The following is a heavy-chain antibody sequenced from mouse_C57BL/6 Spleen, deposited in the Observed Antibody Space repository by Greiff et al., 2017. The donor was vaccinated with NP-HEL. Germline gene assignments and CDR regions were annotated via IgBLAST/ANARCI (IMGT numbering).Heavy chain of an antibody. Sequence: EVMLVESGGDLVKPGGSLKLSCAASGFTFSSYGMSWVRQTPDKRLEWVATIRSGGSYTYYPDSVKGRFTISRDNAKNTLFLQMSSLKSEDTAMYYCARQEDGNWGQGTLVTVSA. CDR3: ARQEDGN. D-gene: IGHD2-3*01. V-gene: IGHV5-6*01. J-gene: IGHJ3*01. CDR1: GFTFSSYG. CDR2: IRSGGSYT.